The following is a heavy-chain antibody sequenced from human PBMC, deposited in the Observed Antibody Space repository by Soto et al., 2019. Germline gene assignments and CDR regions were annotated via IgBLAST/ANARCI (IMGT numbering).Heavy chain of an antibody. CDR2: IYYSGST. D-gene: IGHD3-22*01. Sequence: QLQLQESGPGLMKPSETLSLTCTVSGGSISSSSYYWGWIRQPPGKGLEWIGSIYYSGSTYYNPSLKSRVTISVDTSKNQFSLKLSSVTAADTAVYYCARTYDSSGYYYDYYYGMDVWGQGTTVTVS. CDR3: ARTYDSSGYYYDYYYGMDV. CDR1: GGSISSSSYY. V-gene: IGHV4-39*01. J-gene: IGHJ6*02.